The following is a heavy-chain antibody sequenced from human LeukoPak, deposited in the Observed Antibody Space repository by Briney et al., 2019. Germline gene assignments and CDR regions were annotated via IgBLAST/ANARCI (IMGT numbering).Heavy chain of an antibody. CDR2: IYSGGST. D-gene: IGHD3-22*01. J-gene: IGHJ4*01. Sequence: GGSLRLSCAASGFTVSSNFMSWVRRAPGKGLEWVSVIYSGGSTYSADFVTGRFTISRDNSKNTLYLQMKSLRTDDTAVYYCARGYSDSSGYYSLGYWGQGTLVTVSS. V-gene: IGHV3-66*01. CDR1: GFTVSSNF. CDR3: ARGYSDSSGYYSLGY.